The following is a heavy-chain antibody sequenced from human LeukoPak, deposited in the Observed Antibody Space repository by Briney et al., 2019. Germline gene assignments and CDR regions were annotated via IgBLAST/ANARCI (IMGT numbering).Heavy chain of an antibody. CDR1: GFTFSSYS. D-gene: IGHD3-22*01. J-gene: IGHJ3*02. CDR3: AKAGGSGYYNDAFDI. Sequence: GGSLRLTCAASGFTFSSYSMNWVRQAPGKGLEWVSGITWNSDRKGYADSVKGRFTISRDNAKNSLYLQMSSLRAEDMALYYCAKAGGSGYYNDAFDIWGQGTMVTVSS. V-gene: IGHV3-9*03. CDR2: ITWNSDRK.